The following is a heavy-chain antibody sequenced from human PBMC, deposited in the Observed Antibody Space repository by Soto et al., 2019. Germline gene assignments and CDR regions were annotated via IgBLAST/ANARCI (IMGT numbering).Heavy chain of an antibody. CDR1: GFTFSSYA. J-gene: IGHJ4*02. Sequence: GGSLRLSCAASGFTFSSYAMSWVRQAPGKGLEWVSAISGSGGSTYYADSVKGRFTISRDNSKNTLYLQMNSLRAEDTAVYYCAKDQAVAGTSRSGFDYWGQGTLVTVSS. CDR3: AKDQAVAGTSRSGFDY. CDR2: ISGSGGST. D-gene: IGHD6-19*01. V-gene: IGHV3-23*01.